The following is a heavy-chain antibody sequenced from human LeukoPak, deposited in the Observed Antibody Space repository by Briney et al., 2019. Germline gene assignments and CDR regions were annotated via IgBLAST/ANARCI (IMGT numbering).Heavy chain of an antibody. CDR2: INPDGSQT. V-gene: IGHV3-7*04. D-gene: IGHD4-17*01. CDR3: GRGLGYGALVP. CDR1: GFTFTSYW. J-gene: IGHJ5*02. Sequence: GGSLRLSCAASGFTFTSYWMNWVRQAPGKGLEWVALINPDGSQTNYVDSVKGRFTISRDNAENSLYLGMNTLRAEDTGVYFCGRGLGYGALVPWGQGTLVAVSS.